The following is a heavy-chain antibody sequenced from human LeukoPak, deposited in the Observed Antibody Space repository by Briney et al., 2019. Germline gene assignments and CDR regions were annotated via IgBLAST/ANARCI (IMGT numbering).Heavy chain of an antibody. Sequence: GGSLRLSCAASGFTFSSYWMHWVRQAPGKGLEWVSSISSSSSYIYYADSVKGRFTISRDNAKNSLYLQMNSLRAEDTAMYYCVRDAWFGESRAGGQGTLVTVSP. D-gene: IGHD3-10*01. J-gene: IGHJ4*02. CDR2: ISSSSSYI. CDR1: GFTFSSYW. V-gene: IGHV3-21*01. CDR3: VRDAWFGESRA.